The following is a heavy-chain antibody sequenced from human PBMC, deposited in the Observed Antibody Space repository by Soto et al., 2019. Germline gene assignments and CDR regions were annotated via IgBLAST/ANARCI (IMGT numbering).Heavy chain of an antibody. V-gene: IGHV4-34*01. J-gene: IGHJ4*02. CDR3: FSNFRY. CDR1: GGSFSGYY. CDR2: INHSGST. Sequence: TSETLSLTCAVYGGSFSGYYWSWIRQPPGKGLEWIGEINHSGSTNYNPSLKSRVTISVDTSKNQFSLKLSSVTAADTAVYYCFSNFRYWGQGTLVTVSS.